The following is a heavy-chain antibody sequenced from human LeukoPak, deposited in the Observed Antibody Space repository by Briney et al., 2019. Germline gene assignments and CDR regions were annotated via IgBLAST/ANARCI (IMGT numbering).Heavy chain of an antibody. CDR3: ARDPTSIAAASIPSLDY. V-gene: IGHV1-18*01. CDR2: ISAYNGNT. J-gene: IGHJ4*02. D-gene: IGHD6-13*01. CDR1: GYTFTSYG. Sequence: ASVKVSCKASGYTFTSYGISWVRQAPGQGLEWMGWISAYNGNTNSAQKLQGRVTMTTDTSTSTAYMELRSLRSDDTAVYYCARDPTSIAAASIPSLDYWGQGTLVTVSS.